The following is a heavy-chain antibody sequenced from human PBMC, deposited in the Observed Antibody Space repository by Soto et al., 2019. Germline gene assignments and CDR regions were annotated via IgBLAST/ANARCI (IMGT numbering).Heavy chain of an antibody. D-gene: IGHD3-16*02. Sequence: QVQLVESGGGVVQPGRTLRLSCAASGFTFNTYGMHWVRQAPGKGLEWVAVISFDEKIQYYADSVKGRFTISRDNSKKTMSLQMDSLRPEDTAVYYCAKVAERSMITFGGVIADWGQGTLVTVSS. V-gene: IGHV3-30*18. CDR2: ISFDEKIQ. J-gene: IGHJ4*02. CDR1: GFTFNTYG. CDR3: AKVAERSMITFGGVIAD.